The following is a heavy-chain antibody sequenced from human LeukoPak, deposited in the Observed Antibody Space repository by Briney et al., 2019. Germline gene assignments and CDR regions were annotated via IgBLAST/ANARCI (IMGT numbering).Heavy chain of an antibody. CDR1: GYTFKNYD. J-gene: IGHJ5*02. CDR2: IIPIFGTA. CDR3: ARGKIEDYVGFDP. D-gene: IGHD3-10*02. Sequence: ASVKVSCKASGYTFKNYDISWVRQAPGQGLEWMGGIIPIFGTANYAQKFQGRVTITKDESTSTAYMELSSLRSEDTAVYYCARGKIEDYVGFDPWGQGTLVTVSS. V-gene: IGHV1-69*05.